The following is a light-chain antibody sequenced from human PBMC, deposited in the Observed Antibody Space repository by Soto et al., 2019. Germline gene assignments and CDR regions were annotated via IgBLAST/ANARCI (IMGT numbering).Light chain of an antibody. CDR1: QSVSSY. J-gene: IGKJ3*01. Sequence: EIVLTQSPATLSLSPGERATLSCRASQSVSSYLAWYQQKPGQAPRLLIHDASNRATGIPARFSASGSGTDFTLTTSILEPEDVAVYYCQQRSNWPTFGPGTKVDIK. V-gene: IGKV3-11*01. CDR2: DAS. CDR3: QQRSNWPT.